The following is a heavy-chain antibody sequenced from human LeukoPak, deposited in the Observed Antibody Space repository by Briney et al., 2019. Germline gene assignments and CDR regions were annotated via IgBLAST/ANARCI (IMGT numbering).Heavy chain of an antibody. CDR3: ARDPNNYYDSSGYYDFDY. Sequence: GGSLRLSCAASGFTFSIYAMHWVRQAPGKGLVWVAVISYDGSNKYYADSVKGRFTISRDNSKNTLYLQMNSLRAEDTAVYYCARDPNNYYDSSGYYDFDYWGQGTLVTVSS. D-gene: IGHD3-22*01. CDR2: ISYDGSNK. J-gene: IGHJ4*02. CDR1: GFTFSIYA. V-gene: IGHV3-30-3*01.